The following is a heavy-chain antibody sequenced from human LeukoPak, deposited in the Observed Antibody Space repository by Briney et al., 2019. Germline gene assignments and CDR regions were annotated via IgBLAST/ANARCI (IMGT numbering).Heavy chain of an antibody. CDR1: GFTFSSYS. Sequence: GGSLRLSCAASGFTFSSYSMNWVRQAPGKGLEWVSSISSSSYIYYADSVKGRFTISRDNSKNTLYLQMNSLRAEDTAVYYCARDQTFGSPVGYWGQGTLVTVSS. J-gene: IGHJ4*02. CDR2: ISSSSYI. D-gene: IGHD2-15*01. V-gene: IGHV3-21*01. CDR3: ARDQTFGSPVGY.